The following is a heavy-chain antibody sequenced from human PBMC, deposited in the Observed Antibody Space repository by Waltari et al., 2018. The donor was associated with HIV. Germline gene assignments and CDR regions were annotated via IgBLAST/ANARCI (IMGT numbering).Heavy chain of an antibody. CDR2: INHSGST. D-gene: IGHD1-26*01. CDR3: ARGERTYYY. V-gene: IGHV4-34*01. CDR1: GGSFSGYY. Sequence: QVQLQQWGAGLLKPSETLSLTGAVYGGSFSGYYWSWIRQPPGKGLEWIGEINHSGSTNYNPSLKSRVTISVDTSKNQFSLKLSSVTAADTAVYYCARGERTYYYWGQGTLVTVSS. J-gene: IGHJ4*02.